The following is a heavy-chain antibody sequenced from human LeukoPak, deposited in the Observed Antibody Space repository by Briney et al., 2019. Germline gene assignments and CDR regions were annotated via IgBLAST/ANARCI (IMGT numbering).Heavy chain of an antibody. V-gene: IGHV3-21*01. Sequence: GGSLRLSCAASGFTFSTYSMNWVRQAPGKGLEWVSSISSGSSYIYYADSVKGRFTISRDNAKNSLYLQMNSLRGEDTAVYYCARAYYYDVSVTPDYWGQGTLVTVSS. CDR1: GFTFSTYS. J-gene: IGHJ4*02. CDR2: ISSGSSYI. D-gene: IGHD3-22*01. CDR3: ARAYYYDVSVTPDY.